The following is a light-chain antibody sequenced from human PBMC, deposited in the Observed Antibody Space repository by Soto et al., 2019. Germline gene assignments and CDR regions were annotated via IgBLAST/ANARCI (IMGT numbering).Light chain of an antibody. J-gene: IGKJ5*01. CDR2: GAS. V-gene: IGKV3-15*01. CDR1: QSVRSN. CDR3: QQYDNSPIT. Sequence: ELAVTQSPSTLSVSPGERVTLSFMASQSVRSNLAWYQQKPGQSPRLLIYGASTRATGIPARFSGSGSETDFTLTISRLEPEDFAVYYCQQYDNSPITFGQGTRLDIK.